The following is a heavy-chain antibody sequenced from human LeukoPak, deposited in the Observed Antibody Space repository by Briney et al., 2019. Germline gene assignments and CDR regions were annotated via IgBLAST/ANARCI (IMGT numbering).Heavy chain of an antibody. J-gene: IGHJ3*02. Sequence: ASVKVSCKASGYTFTGYYMHWVRQAPGQGLEWMGWINPNSGGTNYAQKFQGRVTMTRDTSISTAYMELSRLRSDDTAVYYCAKDRKTLDAFDIWGQGTMVTVSS. CDR3: AKDRKTLDAFDI. CDR1: GYTFTGYY. CDR2: INPNSGGT. V-gene: IGHV1-2*02.